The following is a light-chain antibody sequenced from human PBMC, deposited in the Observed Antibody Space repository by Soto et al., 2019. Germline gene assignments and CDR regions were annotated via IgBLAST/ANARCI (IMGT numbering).Light chain of an antibody. CDR3: QQRITWPWT. Sequence: EIVLTQSPAPLSLSPGERATLSCRASQSVSNFLAWYQQKPGQAPRLLISDASNRATGIPVRFSGSGSGTDFSLTISSLEPEDFAVYYCQQRITWPWTFGQGPKVEIK. CDR2: DAS. V-gene: IGKV3-11*01. J-gene: IGKJ1*01. CDR1: QSVSNF.